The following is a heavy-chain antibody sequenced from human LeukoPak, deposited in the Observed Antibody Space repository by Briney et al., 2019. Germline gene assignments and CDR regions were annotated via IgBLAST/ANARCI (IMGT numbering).Heavy chain of an antibody. CDR3: AKSSNYYGSGSYYWFDP. D-gene: IGHD3-10*01. V-gene: IGHV3-23*01. CDR1: GFTFSSYA. CDR2: ISGSGGST. Sequence: GGSLRLSCAASGFTFSSYAMSWVRQAPGKGLEWVSAISGSGGSTYYADSVKGRFTISRDNSKNTLYLQMNSPRAEDTAVYYCAKSSNYYGSGSYYWFDPWGQGTLVTVSS. J-gene: IGHJ5*02.